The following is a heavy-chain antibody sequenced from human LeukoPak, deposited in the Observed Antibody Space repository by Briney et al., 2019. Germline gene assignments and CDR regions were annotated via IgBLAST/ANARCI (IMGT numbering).Heavy chain of an antibody. D-gene: IGHD6-6*01. CDR3: ARTGTLVPLDY. Sequence: SETLSLTCTVSGCAISSGGYYWSWMRQHPGKGLEWIGYICYSGSTYYNPSLKSRVTISVDTSKNQFSLKLSSVTAADTAVYYCARTGTLVPLDYWGQGTLVTVSS. CDR2: ICYSGST. J-gene: IGHJ4*02. V-gene: IGHV4-31*03. CDR1: GCAISSGGYY.